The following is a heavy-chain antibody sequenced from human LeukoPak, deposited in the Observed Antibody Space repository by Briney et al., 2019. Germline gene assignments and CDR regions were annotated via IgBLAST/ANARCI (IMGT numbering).Heavy chain of an antibody. Sequence: GGSLRLSCAASGFTFSSYAMSWVRQAPGKGLEWVSAISGSGGSTYYADSVKGRFTISRDNSKNTLYLQMNGLRAEDTAIYYCAKNHDSNGYHTDDAFDIWGQGTMVTVSS. CDR1: GFTFSSYA. CDR3: AKNHDSNGYHTDDAFDI. V-gene: IGHV3-23*01. CDR2: ISGSGGST. J-gene: IGHJ3*02. D-gene: IGHD3-22*01.